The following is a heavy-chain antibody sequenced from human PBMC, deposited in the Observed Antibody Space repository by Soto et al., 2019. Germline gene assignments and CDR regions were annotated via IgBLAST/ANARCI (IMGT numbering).Heavy chain of an antibody. V-gene: IGHV3-30*18. CDR2: ISYDGSKK. CDR1: GFSFNTYG. Sequence: QVQLVESGGGVVQPGGSLRLSCAASGFSFNTYGMHWVRQAPGKGLEWVALISYDGSKKYYADSVKGRFTISRDNSNNTLYLHMNSLRPEDTAVYYRAKDGTGAMIEVVTYVDHWGQGTLVTVSS. CDR3: AKDGTGAMIEVVTYVDH. D-gene: IGHD3-22*01. J-gene: IGHJ4*02.